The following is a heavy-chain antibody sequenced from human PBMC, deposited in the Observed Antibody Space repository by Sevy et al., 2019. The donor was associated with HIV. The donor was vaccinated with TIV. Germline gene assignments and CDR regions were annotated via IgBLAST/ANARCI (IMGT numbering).Heavy chain of an antibody. CDR1: GYTFTTYY. J-gene: IGHJ6*02. V-gene: IGHV1-46*01. Sequence: ASVKVSCKASGYTFTTYYIHWVRQAPGQGLEWMGLIDPSGSTRYAQKFQGRVSMTGDTSTTTLYMELSILTSEDKAVYYCARDRDLSGSYLEYYYYAMDVWGQGTTVTVSS. CDR3: ARDRDLSGSYLEYYYYAMDV. D-gene: IGHD1-26*01. CDR2: IDPSGST.